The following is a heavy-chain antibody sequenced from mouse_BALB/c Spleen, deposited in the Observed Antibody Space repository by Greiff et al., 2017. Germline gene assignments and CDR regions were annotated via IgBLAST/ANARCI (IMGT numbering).Heavy chain of an antibody. J-gene: IGHJ4*01. V-gene: IGHV1-4*01. Sequence: QVQLQQSGAELARPGASVKMSCKASGYTFTSYTMHWVKQRPGQGLEWIGYINPSSGYTNYNQKFKDKATLTADKSSSTAYMQLSSLTSEDSAVYYCARAGGLRHAMDYWGQGTSVTVSS. CDR2: INPSSGYT. CDR3: ARAGGLRHAMDY. CDR1: GYTFTSYT. D-gene: IGHD2-2*01.